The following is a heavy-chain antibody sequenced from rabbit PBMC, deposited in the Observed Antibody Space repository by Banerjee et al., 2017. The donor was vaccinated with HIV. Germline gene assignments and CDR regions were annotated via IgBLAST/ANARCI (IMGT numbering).Heavy chain of an antibody. D-gene: IGHD6-1*01. CDR1: GSSFSSSYR. V-gene: IGHV1S45*01. Sequence: QEQLVESGGGLVQPEGSLTLTCPASGSSFSSSYRIHWVRQAPGKGLEWIACIYTGTSSSTWYASWAKGRFTISKTSSTTVTLQMTSLTAADTATYFCAREDDDAGYGFLLFKLWGQGTLVTVS. J-gene: IGHJ4*01. CDR2: IYTGTSSST. CDR3: AREDDDAGYGFLLFKL.